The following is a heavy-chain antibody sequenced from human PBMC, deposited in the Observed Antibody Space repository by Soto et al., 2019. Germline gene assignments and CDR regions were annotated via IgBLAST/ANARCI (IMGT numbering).Heavy chain of an antibody. Sequence: EVQLVESGGGLVKPGGSLRLSCAASGFTFTRYSMNWVRQAPGKGLEWVSSISSTTNYIYYGDSMKGRFTISRDNAKNSLFLEMNNLKAEETAVYYCAREFEDLTSDFDHWGQGTLVTVAS. J-gene: IGHJ4*02. CDR2: ISSTTNYI. CDR3: AREFEDLTSDFDH. V-gene: IGHV3-21*06. CDR1: GFTFTRYS.